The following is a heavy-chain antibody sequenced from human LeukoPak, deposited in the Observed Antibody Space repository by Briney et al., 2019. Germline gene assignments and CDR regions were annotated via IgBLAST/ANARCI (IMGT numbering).Heavy chain of an antibody. CDR3: AREAAAGTFYFDY. J-gene: IGHJ4*02. Sequence: SETLSLTCIVSGDSISNYYWSWIRQPAGKGLEWIGRIYTSGSTNYNPSLKSRVTMSVDTAKNQFSLKLTSVTAADTAVYYCAREAAAGTFYFDYWGQGTLVTVSS. CDR1: GDSISNYY. D-gene: IGHD6-13*01. V-gene: IGHV4-4*07. CDR2: IYTSGST.